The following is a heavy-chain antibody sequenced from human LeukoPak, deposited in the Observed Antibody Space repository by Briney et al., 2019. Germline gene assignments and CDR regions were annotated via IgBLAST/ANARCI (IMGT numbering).Heavy chain of an antibody. D-gene: IGHD7-27*01. CDR3: ASRKLGNDY. V-gene: IGHV4-61*01. CDR1: GGSISSSSYY. CDR2: IYYTGT. Sequence: SETLSLTCTVSGGSISSSSYYWSWIRQSPGKGLEWIGYIYYTGTSYNPSLKSRVTISADTSKNQFSLNLSSVTAADTAVYYCASRKLGNDYWGQGTLVTVSS. J-gene: IGHJ4*02.